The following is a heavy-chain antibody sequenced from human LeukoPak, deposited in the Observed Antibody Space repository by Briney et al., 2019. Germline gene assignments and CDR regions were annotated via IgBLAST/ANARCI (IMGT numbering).Heavy chain of an antibody. CDR2: ISGSGGSS. J-gene: IGHJ4*02. D-gene: IGHD3-16*01. CDR3: ARLGRYADY. V-gene: IGHV3-23*01. CDR1: GFTFTNYA. Sequence: GGSLRLSCAASGFTFTNYAMTWVRQVPGKGLEWVSHISGSGGSSYHVDSVKGRFTIARDNSKNTLYLQMNSLRAEDTAVYYCARLGRYADYWGQGTLVTVSS.